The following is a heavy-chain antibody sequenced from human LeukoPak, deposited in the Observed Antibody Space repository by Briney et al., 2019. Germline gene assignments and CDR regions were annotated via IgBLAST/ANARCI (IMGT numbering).Heavy chain of an antibody. V-gene: IGHV1-2*02. CDR2: INPKSGGT. CDR3: ARLVGIGRFKDY. D-gene: IGHD1-14*01. J-gene: IGHJ4*02. CDR1: GYTFSGYY. Sequence: ASVKVSCKASGYTFSGYYMHWGRKAPGQGLEWMGWINPKSGGTKYAQKFQGRVTMTRDTSIRTAYMELSRLRADDSAVYYCARLVGIGRFKDYWGQGTLVTVSS.